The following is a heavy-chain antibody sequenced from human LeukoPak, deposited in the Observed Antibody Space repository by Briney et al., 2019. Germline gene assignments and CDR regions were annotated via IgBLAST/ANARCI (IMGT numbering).Heavy chain of an antibody. CDR1: GGSFSGYY. CDR2: INHSGST. D-gene: IGHD3-22*01. CDR3: ARVDGYYYDSSGYYRLDY. V-gene: IGHV4-34*01. Sequence: SETLSLTCAVYGGSFSGYYWSWIRQPPGKGLEWIGEINHSGSTNYNPSLKSRVTISVDTSKNQFSLKLSSVTAADTAVYYCARVDGYYYDSSGYYRLDYWGQGTLVTVSS. J-gene: IGHJ4*02.